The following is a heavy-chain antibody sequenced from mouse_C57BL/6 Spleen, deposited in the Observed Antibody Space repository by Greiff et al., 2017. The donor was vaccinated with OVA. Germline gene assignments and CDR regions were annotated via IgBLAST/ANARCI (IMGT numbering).Heavy chain of an antibody. V-gene: IGHV1-26*01. Sequence: EVQLQQSGPELVKPGASVKISCKASGYTFTDYYMNWVKQSHGKSLEWIGDINPNNGGTSYNQKFKGKATLTVDKSSSTAYMELRSLTSEDSAVYYCARQTVVPFDYWGQGTTLTVSS. CDR3: ARQTVVPFDY. CDR1: GYTFTDYY. J-gene: IGHJ2*01. CDR2: INPNNGGT. D-gene: IGHD1-1*01.